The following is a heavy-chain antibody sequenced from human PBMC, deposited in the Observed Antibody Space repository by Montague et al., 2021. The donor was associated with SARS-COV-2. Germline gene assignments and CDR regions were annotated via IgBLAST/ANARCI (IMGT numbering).Heavy chain of an antibody. CDR2: VDHRGSS. CDR3: ARGQVTVFGVLIMLPAAGPLDG. V-gene: IGHV4-34*01. D-gene: IGHD3-3*01. Sequence: SETLSLTCAVYGGSFSDYYWTWIRQAPGKGLEWIGEVDHRGSSSYNPSLQSRLTISVDRSTNQFSLRLTCVTAADTAVYYCARGQVTVFGVLIMLPAAGPLDGWGLGTKVTVSS. CDR1: GGSFSDYY. J-gene: IGHJ3*01.